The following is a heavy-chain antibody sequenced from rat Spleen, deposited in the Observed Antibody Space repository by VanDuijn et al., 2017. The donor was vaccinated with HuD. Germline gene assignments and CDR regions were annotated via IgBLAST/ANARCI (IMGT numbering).Heavy chain of an antibody. Sequence: QVQLKESGPGLVQSSQTLSLTCNVSGFSLISYAVNWVRQPPGKGLEWMGGIWGDGRTDYNSALKSRLSISRDTSKSQVFLKMNSLQTDDTVIYFCARSYGGYTSNWFPYWGQGTLVTVSS. CDR3: ARSYGGYTSNWFPY. CDR2: IWGDGRT. D-gene: IGHD1-11*01. J-gene: IGHJ3*01. CDR1: GFSLISYA. V-gene: IGHV2-15*01.